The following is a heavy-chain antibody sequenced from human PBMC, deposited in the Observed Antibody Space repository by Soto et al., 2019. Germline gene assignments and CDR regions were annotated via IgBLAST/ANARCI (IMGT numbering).Heavy chain of an antibody. V-gene: IGHV1-69*06. J-gene: IGHJ4*02. CDR1: GGTFSSYA. Sequence: SVKVSCKASGGTFSSYAISWVRQAPGQGLEWMGGIIPIFGTANYAQKFQGRVTVTADKSTSTAYMELSSLRSEDTAVYYCAAYSSSWYFDYWGQGTLVTVSS. D-gene: IGHD6-13*01. CDR2: IIPIFGTA. CDR3: AAYSSSWYFDY.